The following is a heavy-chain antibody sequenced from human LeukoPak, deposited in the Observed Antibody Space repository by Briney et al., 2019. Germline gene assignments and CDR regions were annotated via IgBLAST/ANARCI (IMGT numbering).Heavy chain of an antibody. V-gene: IGHV3-23*01. Sequence: GGSLRLSCAASGFTLSSYAMSWVRQAPGKGLEWVSSISASGGSTNYADSVKGRFTIFRDNSKKTVYLQMNSLRAEDTAVYYCAKVMKGSERLTMVRGVIIKTAGLYYMDVWGKGTTVTVSS. J-gene: IGHJ6*03. CDR1: GFTLSSYA. D-gene: IGHD3-10*01. CDR3: AKVMKGSERLTMVRGVIIKTAGLYYMDV. CDR2: ISASGGST.